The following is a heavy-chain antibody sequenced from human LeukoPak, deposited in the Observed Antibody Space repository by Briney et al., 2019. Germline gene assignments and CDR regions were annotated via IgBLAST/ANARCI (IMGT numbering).Heavy chain of an antibody. D-gene: IGHD3-3*01. V-gene: IGHV4-38-2*02. CDR3: ARDAEGYDFWSGLRYYYYMDV. Sequence: SETLSLTCAVSGYSISSGYYWGWIRQPPGKGLEWIGSIYHSGSTYYNPSLKSRVTISVDTSKNQFSLKPSSVTAADTAVYYCARDAEGYDFWSGLRYYYYMDVWGKGTTVTVSS. J-gene: IGHJ6*03. CDR1: GYSISSGYY. CDR2: IYHSGST.